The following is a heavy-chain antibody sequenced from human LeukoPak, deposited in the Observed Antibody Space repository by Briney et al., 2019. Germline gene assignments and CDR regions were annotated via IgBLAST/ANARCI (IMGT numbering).Heavy chain of an antibody. J-gene: IGHJ4*02. V-gene: IGHV1-2*02. Sequence: GASLKVSCKASGYSFTGFYIHWVRQAPGQGLEWMAWINPQSGATNYAQKFKGRITTTRDMSITTAYMEMTTLRSDDTAVYYCARGGGDSGLYFAYWGQGTLVTVSS. CDR3: ARGGGDSGLYFAY. CDR1: GYSFTGFY. CDR2: INPQSGAT. D-gene: IGHD5-12*01.